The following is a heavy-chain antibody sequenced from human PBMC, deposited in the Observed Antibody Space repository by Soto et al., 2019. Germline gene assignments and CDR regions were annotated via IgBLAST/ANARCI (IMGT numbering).Heavy chain of an antibody. CDR1: GFTFDDYT. Sequence: EVQLVESGGVVVQPGGSLRLSCAASGFTFDDYTMHWVRQAPGKGLEWVSLISWDGGSTYYADSVKGRFTISRDNSKNSLYLQMNSLRAEDTAVYYCAKDQGGDYYDSSGYYYYRVRKENRYGMDVWGQGTTVTVSS. CDR3: AKDQGGDYYDSSGYYYYRVRKENRYGMDV. V-gene: IGHV3-43*01. J-gene: IGHJ6*02. D-gene: IGHD3-22*01. CDR2: ISWDGGST.